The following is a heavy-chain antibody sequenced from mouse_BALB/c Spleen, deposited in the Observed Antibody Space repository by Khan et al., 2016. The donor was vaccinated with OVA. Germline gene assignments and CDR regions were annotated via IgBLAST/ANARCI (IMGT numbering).Heavy chain of an antibody. CDR3: ARNYDSDEGLTY. Sequence: QVQLKESGPGLVQPSQSLSITCTVSGFSLTNYGVHWVRQSPGKGLEWLGRIWSGGSTDYNAAFISRLSISKDKYKSQGFFKMNSLQATDTAIYYCARNYDSDEGLTYWGQGTLVPVSA. J-gene: IGHJ3*01. CDR2: IWSGGST. CDR1: GFSLTNYG. V-gene: IGHV2-2*02. D-gene: IGHD2-4*01.